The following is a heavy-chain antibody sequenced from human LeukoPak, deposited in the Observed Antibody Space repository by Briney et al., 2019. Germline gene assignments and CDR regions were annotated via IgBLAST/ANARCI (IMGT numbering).Heavy chain of an antibody. CDR1: GFTFSSYE. Sequence: GGSLRLSCAASGFTFSSYEMNWLRQAPGKGLEWVSYISSSGSTIYYADSVKGRFTISRDNAKNSLYLQMNSLRAEDSAVYYCARDWSSYDSSGYRAFVIWDKGTMVTVSS. V-gene: IGHV3-48*03. CDR3: ARDWSSYDSSGYRAFVI. J-gene: IGHJ3*02. D-gene: IGHD3-22*01. CDR2: ISSSGSTI.